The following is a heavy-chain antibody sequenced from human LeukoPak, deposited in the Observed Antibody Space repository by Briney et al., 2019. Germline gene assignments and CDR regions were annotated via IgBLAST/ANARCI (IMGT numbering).Heavy chain of an antibody. J-gene: IGHJ3*02. V-gene: IGHV3-21*01. Sequence: KSGGSLRLSCAASGLSFSDYNMNWVRQAPGKGLEWVSSISSSSSYIHYADSVKGRFTISRDNAKNSLYLQMNSLRAEDTAVYYCARLDTAMDYSAFDIWGQGTMVTVSS. CDR3: ARLDTAMDYSAFDI. D-gene: IGHD5-18*01. CDR1: GLSFSDYN. CDR2: ISSSSSYI.